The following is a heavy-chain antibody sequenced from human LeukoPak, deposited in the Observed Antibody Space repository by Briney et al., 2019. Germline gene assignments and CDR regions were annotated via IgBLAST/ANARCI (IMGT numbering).Heavy chain of an antibody. V-gene: IGHV3-53*01. CDR2: IYSGGST. Sequence: GGSLRLSCAASGFTVSSNYMSWVRQAPGKGLEWVSVIYSGGSTYYADSVKGRFTISRDNSKNTLYLQMNSLRAEDTAVYYCAGSTPYDSRGPDSDYWGQGTLVTVSS. J-gene: IGHJ4*02. CDR1: GFTVSSNY. CDR3: AGSTPYDSRGPDSDY. D-gene: IGHD3-22*01.